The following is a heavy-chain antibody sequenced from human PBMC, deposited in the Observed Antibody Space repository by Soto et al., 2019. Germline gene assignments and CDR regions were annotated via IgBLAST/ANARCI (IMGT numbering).Heavy chain of an antibody. CDR2: ISSSSSTI. V-gene: IGHV3-48*01. CDR3: ARAFRPQLVWEAYYYYMDV. CDR1: GFTFSSYS. D-gene: IGHD6-13*01. J-gene: IGHJ6*03. Sequence: GGSLRLSCAASGFTFSSYSMNWVRQAPGKGLEWVSYISSSSSTIYYADSGKGRFTISRDNAKNSRYLQMNSLRAEDTAVYYCARAFRPQLVWEAYYYYMDVWGKGTTVTVSS.